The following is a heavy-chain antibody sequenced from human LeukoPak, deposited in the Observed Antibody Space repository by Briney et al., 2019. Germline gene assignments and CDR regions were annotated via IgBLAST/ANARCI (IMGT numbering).Heavy chain of an antibody. V-gene: IGHV3-7*05. J-gene: IGHJ4*02. CDR1: GSTFSRYW. D-gene: IGHD6-19*01. CDR3: ARQLSGWYDADPY. CDR2: IKEDGSRN. Sequence: GGSLRLSCAASGSTFSRYWMSWVRQAPGKGLEWVANIKEDGSRNHYVDSVKGRFTISRDNAKNSLYLQMSSLRAEDTAVHYCARQLSGWYDADPYWGQGTLVTVSS.